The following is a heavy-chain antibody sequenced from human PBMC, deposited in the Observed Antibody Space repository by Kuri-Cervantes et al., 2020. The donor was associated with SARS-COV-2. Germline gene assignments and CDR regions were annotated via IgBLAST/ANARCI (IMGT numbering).Heavy chain of an antibody. CDR1: GGSISSYY. J-gene: IGHJ6*03. V-gene: IGHV4-59*12. D-gene: IGHD6-13*01. CDR2: IYHSGST. Sequence: SETLSLTCTVSGGSISSYYWSWIRQPPGKGPEWIGSIYHSGSTYYNPSLKSRVTISVDTSKNQFSLKLSSVTAADTAVYYCARAGYSSSWDYYYYYYMDVWGKGTTVTVSS. CDR3: ARAGYSSSWDYYYYYYMDV.